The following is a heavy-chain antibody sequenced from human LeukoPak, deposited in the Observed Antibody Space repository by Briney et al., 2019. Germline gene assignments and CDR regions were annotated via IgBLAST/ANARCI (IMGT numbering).Heavy chain of an antibody. V-gene: IGHV3-30*18. CDR1: GFTSSSYG. CDR3: AKDGGSGSYMDV. CDR2: ISYDGSNK. J-gene: IGHJ6*03. D-gene: IGHD3-22*01. Sequence: PGGSLRLSCAASGFTSSSYGMHWVRQAPGKGLEWVAVISYDGSNKYYADSVKGRFTISRDNSKNTLYLQMNSLRAEDTAVYYCAKDGGSGSYMDVWGKGTTVTVSS.